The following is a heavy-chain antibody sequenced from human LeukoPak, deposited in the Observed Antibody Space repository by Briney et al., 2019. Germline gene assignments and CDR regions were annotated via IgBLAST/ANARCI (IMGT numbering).Heavy chain of an antibody. CDR3: ARGQLGDMVATPYY. Sequence: GGSLRLSCAASGFTFSSYAMHWVRQAPGKRLEYVSAISSNGGSTYYANSVKGRFTISRDNSKNTLYLQMGSLRAEDMAVYYCARGQLGDMVATPYYWGQGTLVTVSS. CDR2: ISSNGGST. J-gene: IGHJ4*02. CDR1: GFTFSSYA. D-gene: IGHD5-12*01. V-gene: IGHV3-64*01.